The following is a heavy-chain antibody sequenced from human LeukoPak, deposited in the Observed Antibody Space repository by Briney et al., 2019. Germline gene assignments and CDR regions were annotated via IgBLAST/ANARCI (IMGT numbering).Heavy chain of an antibody. CDR1: GGSFSGYY. CDR2: INHGGST. J-gene: IGHJ4*02. D-gene: IGHD4-17*01. V-gene: IGHV4-34*01. Sequence: SETLSLTCAVYGGSFSGYYWSWIRQPPGKGLEWIGEINHGGSTNYNPSLKSRVTISVDTSKNQFSLKLSSVTAADTAVYYCARAPRWVTTIDYWGQGTLVTVSS. CDR3: ARAPRWVTTIDY.